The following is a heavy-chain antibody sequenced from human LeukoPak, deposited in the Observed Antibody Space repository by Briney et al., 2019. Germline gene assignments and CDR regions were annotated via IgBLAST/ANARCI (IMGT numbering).Heavy chain of an antibody. CDR3: AKGAAPPWFDP. V-gene: IGHV4-39*01. CDR1: GGSISSSSYY. CDR2: IYYSGST. Sequence: SETLSLTCTVSGGSISSSSYYWGWIRQPPGKGLEWIGSIYYSGSTYYNPSLKSRVTISVDTSKNQFSLKLSSVTAADTAVYYCAKGAAPPWFDPWGQGTLVTVSS. J-gene: IGHJ5*02. D-gene: IGHD2-15*01.